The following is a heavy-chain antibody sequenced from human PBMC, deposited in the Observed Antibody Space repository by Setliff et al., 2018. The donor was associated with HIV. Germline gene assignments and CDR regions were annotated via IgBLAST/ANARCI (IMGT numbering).Heavy chain of an antibody. V-gene: IGHV4-61*01. CDR2: IFYSGSA. CDR1: GASIISGSFY. CDR3: ARVLLTTNAVYGVVSNLFDP. J-gene: IGHJ5*02. D-gene: IGHD3-3*01. Sequence: SETLSLTCNVSGASIISGSFYWSWIRQPPGKGLEWIGYIFYSGSAYYNPSLKSRVTISVDTSKNQFSLKLSSVTAADTAVYYCARVLLTTNAVYGVVSNLFDPWGQGTLVTVSS.